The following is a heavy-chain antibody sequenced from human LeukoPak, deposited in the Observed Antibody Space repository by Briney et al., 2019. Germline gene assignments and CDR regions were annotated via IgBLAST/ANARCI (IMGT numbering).Heavy chain of an antibody. J-gene: IGHJ4*02. V-gene: IGHV3-23*01. CDR1: GFTFSSYV. CDR2: IGGSGGST. D-gene: IGHD3-16*01. CDR3: AKDLGGWYFDY. Sequence: GGSLRLSCVASGFTFSSYVMSWVRQAPGKGLEWVSGIGGSGGSTYYADSVKGRFTISRDNSKNTLYLQMNSLRAEDTAVYYCAKDLGGWYFDYWGQGTLVTVSS.